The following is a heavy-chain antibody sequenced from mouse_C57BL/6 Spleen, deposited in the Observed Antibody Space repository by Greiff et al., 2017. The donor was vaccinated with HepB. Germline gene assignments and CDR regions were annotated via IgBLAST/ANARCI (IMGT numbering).Heavy chain of an antibody. Sequence: VKLQQSGPELVKPGASVKISCKASGYAFSSSWMNWVKQRPGKGLEWIGRIYPGDGDTNYNGKFKGKATLTADKSSSTAYMQLSSLTSEDSAVYFCARGDSNYFDYWGQGTTLTVSS. CDR2: IYPGDGDT. D-gene: IGHD2-5*01. J-gene: IGHJ2*01. CDR3: ARGDSNYFDY. CDR1: GYAFSSSW. V-gene: IGHV1-82*01.